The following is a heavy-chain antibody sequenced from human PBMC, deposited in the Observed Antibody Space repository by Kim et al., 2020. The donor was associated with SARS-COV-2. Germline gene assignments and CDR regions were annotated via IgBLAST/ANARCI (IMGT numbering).Heavy chain of an antibody. CDR3: TTETSSWYRGYYYYGMDV. CDR2: IKSKTDGGTT. CDR1: GFTFSNAW. Sequence: GGSLRLSCAASGFTFSNAWMSWVRQAPGKGLEWVGRIKSKTDGGTTDYAAPVKGRFTISRDDSKNTLYLQMNSLKTEDTAVYYCTTETSSWYRGYYYYGMDVWGQGTTVTVSS. J-gene: IGHJ6*02. V-gene: IGHV3-15*01. D-gene: IGHD6-13*01.